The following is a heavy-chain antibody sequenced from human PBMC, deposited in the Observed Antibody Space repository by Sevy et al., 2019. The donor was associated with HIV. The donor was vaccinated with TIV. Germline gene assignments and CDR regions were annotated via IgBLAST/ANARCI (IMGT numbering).Heavy chain of an antibody. V-gene: IGHV3-30-3*01. J-gene: IGHJ4*02. CDR1: GFTFSSYA. Sequence: GGSLRLSCAASGFTFSSYAMHWVRQAPGKGLEWVAVISYDGSNKYYADSVKGRFTISRVNSKNTLYLQMNSLRAEDTAVYYCARAPIVVVIAPADYWGQGTLVTVSS. D-gene: IGHD3-22*01. CDR2: ISYDGSNK. CDR3: ARAPIVVVIAPADY.